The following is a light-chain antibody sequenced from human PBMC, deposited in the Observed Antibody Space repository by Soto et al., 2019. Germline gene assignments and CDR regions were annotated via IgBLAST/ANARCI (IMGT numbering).Light chain of an antibody. Sequence: QAVVTQEPSFSVSPGGTVTLTCGLSFGSVSTSYYPNWYQQTPGQAPRALIYNTNIRSSGVPDRFSGSILGNRAALTITGAQADDESDYYCVLYMRSGISVFGGGTQLTVL. CDR3: VLYMRSGISV. J-gene: IGLJ2*01. V-gene: IGLV8-61*01. CDR1: FGSVSTSYY. CDR2: NTN.